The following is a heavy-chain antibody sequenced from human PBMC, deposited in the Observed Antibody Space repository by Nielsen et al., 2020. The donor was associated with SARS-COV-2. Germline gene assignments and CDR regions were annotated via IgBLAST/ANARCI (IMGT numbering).Heavy chain of an antibody. D-gene: IGHD3-16*01. V-gene: IGHV3-30*04. CDR2: ISYDGSNK. CDR3: ARDAGTMTTFEAFDI. J-gene: IGHJ3*02. Sequence: WIRQPPGKGLEWVAVISYDGSNKYYADSVKGRFTISRDNSKNTLYLQMNSLRAEDTAVYYCARDAGTMTTFEAFDIWGQGTMVTVSS.